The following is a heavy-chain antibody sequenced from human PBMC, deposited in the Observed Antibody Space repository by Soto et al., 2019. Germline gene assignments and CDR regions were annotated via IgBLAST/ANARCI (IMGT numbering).Heavy chain of an antibody. D-gene: IGHD2-8*01. J-gene: IGHJ6*02. CDR1: GYTFTSYG. CDR3: AKNGHPPYYYYGMDV. V-gene: IGHV1-18*01. Sequence: ASVKVSCKASGYTFTSYGISWVRQAPGQGLEWMGWISAYNGDTNYAQKFQGRVTMTIDTSTTTAYLELRRLTYDDTAVYFCAKNGHPPYYYYGMDVWGQGTTVTVSS. CDR2: ISAYNGDT.